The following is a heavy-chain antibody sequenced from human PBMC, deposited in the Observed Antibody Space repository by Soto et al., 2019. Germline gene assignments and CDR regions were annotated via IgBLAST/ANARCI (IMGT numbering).Heavy chain of an antibody. J-gene: IGHJ6*02. Sequence: QVQLVQSGAEVKKPGSSVKVSCKASGGTFSSYTISWVRQAPGQGLEWMGRIIPILGIANYAQKFQGRVTITADKSTSTAYMELSSLRSEDTAVYYCARGDYSGARYYFGMDVWGQGTTVTVSS. CDR1: GGTFSSYT. CDR2: IIPILGIA. CDR3: ARGDYSGARYYFGMDV. V-gene: IGHV1-69*02. D-gene: IGHD4-4*01.